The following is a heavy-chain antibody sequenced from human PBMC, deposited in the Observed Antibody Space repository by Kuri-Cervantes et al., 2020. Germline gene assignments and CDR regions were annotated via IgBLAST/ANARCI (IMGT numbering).Heavy chain of an antibody. Sequence: LSLTCAASGFTFSSYEMNWVRQAPGKGLEWVSYISSSGSTIYYADSVKGRFTISRDNSKNTLYLQMNSLRAEDTAVYYCARDRFWEYYYYYMDVWGKGTTVTVSS. CDR2: ISSSGSTI. D-gene: IGHD3-3*01. V-gene: IGHV3-48*03. J-gene: IGHJ6*03. CDR1: GFTFSSYE. CDR3: ARDRFWEYYYYYMDV.